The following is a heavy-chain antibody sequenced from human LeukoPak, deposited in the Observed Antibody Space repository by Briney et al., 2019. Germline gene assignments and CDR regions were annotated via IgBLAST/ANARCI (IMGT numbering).Heavy chain of an antibody. V-gene: IGHV3-21*01. CDR2: ISSTGTYI. CDR1: GFTFSSHN. Sequence: PGGSLRLSCAASGFTFSSHNINWIRQPPGKGLEWVSSISSTGTYIYYADSVKGRFPISRDNAKNSLYLQMDGLRDEDTAVYYCARGSIATRPTFFEYWGQGTLVTVSS. CDR3: ARGSIATRPTFFEY. J-gene: IGHJ4*02. D-gene: IGHD6-6*01.